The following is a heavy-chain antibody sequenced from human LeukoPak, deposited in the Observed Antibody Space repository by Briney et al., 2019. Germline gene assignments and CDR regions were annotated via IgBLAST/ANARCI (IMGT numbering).Heavy chain of an antibody. Sequence: PGGSLRLSCAASGFTFDDYTMHWVRQAPGKGLESVSMVTWDGGRTDYADSVKGRFTISRDNSGRSLSLQMNTLRTEDTALYYCAKGSIVAAAPYYYAMDVWGQGTTVTVSS. V-gene: IGHV3-43*01. CDR1: GFTFDDYT. CDR2: VTWDGGRT. CDR3: AKGSIVAAAPYYYAMDV. D-gene: IGHD2-2*01. J-gene: IGHJ6*02.